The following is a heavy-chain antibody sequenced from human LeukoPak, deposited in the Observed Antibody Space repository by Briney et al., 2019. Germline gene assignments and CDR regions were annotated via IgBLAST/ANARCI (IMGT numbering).Heavy chain of an antibody. CDR3: AKARLSTGWAYNDY. Sequence: GGSPRLSCAASGFTFRGYAMSWVRQAPGKGLEWVSAIVGGGGTTFYADSVKGRFTISRDNSKNTVSLQMNSLRAEDTAVYYCAKARLSTGWAYNDYWGQGTLVTVSS. CDR1: GFTFRGYA. J-gene: IGHJ4*02. V-gene: IGHV3-23*01. D-gene: IGHD6-19*01. CDR2: IVGGGGTT.